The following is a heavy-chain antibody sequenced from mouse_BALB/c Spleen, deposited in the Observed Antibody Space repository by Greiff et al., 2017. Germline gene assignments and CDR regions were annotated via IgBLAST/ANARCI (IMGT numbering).Heavy chain of an antibody. CDR2: IDPETGGT. CDR1: GYTFTDYE. V-gene: IGHV1-15*01. CDR3: TRFYGYDGGFDY. D-gene: IGHD2-2*01. J-gene: IGHJ2*01. Sequence: VQLVESGAELVRPGASVTLSCKASGYTFTDYEMHWVKQTPVHGLEWIGAIDPETGGTAYNQKFKGKATLTADKSSSTAYMELRSLTSEDSAVYYCTRFYGYDGGFDYWGQGTTLTVSS.